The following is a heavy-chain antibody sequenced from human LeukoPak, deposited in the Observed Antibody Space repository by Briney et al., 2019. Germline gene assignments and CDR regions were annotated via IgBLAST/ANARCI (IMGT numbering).Heavy chain of an antibody. CDR1: RFTLSTYW. V-gene: IGHV3-7*01. CDR2: IKRDGSEK. Sequence: GGSLRLSCAASRFTLSTYWMSWVRQAPGKGLEWLANIKRDGSEKYYVDSVKGRFTISRDNAKSSLYLQMNSLRAEDTAVYYCARDRGDSGYDYTSFDYWGQGTLVTVSS. CDR3: ARDRGDSGYDYTSFDY. D-gene: IGHD5-12*01. J-gene: IGHJ4*02.